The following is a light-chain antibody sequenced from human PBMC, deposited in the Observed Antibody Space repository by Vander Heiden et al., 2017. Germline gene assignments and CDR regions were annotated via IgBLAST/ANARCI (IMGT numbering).Light chain of an antibody. Sequence: QSALTQPAPASGSPGQSITLSCTGTRSDFGHYYLVTWYQQHPGKAPKLIIYEGSKRPSGVSNRFSGSMSGNTASLTISGLQAEDEADYSCCSYAGRSTWVFGTGTKITVL. CDR2: EGS. CDR1: RSDFGHYYL. CDR3: CSYAGRSTWV. V-gene: IGLV2-23*01. J-gene: IGLJ1*01.